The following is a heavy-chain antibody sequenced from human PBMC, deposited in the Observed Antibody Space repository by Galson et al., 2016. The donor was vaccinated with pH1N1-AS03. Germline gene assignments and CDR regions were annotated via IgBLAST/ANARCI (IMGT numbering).Heavy chain of an antibody. V-gene: IGHV3-9*01. Sequence: SLRLSCAASGFTFDDYAMHWVRQVPGKGLEWVSGISWNSGSTAYVDSVKGRFTISKDNAKNSLYLQMNSLRADDTAFYYCAVSGAPSIAVAGRWLDYWGQGTLATVSS. CDR1: GFTFDDYA. CDR2: ISWNSGST. J-gene: IGHJ4*02. CDR3: AVSGAPSIAVAGRWLDY. D-gene: IGHD6-19*01.